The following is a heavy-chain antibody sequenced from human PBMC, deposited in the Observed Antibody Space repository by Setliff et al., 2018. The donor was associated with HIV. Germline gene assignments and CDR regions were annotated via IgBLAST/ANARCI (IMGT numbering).Heavy chain of an antibody. CDR1: GFTFNDHT. J-gene: IGHJ4*02. V-gene: IGHV3-43*01. CDR3: AKSTTVARNLLDS. Sequence: RLSCAASGFTFNDHTMHWVRQAPGKGLEWVSLITWDGANTYYADSVKGRFTISRDNSKNSLYLQMNRLRTEDTALYYCAKSTTVARNLLDSWGQGTLVTVSS. D-gene: IGHD4-17*01. CDR2: ITWDGANT.